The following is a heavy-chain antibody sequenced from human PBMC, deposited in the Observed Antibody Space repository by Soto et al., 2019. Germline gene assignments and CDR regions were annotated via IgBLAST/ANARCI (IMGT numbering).Heavy chain of an antibody. CDR3: ARDYGEGEQIVYGMDV. CDR1: GGSISSSSYY. D-gene: IGHD4-17*01. J-gene: IGHJ6*02. Sequence: SETLSLTCAVSGGSISSSSYYWGWIRQPPGKGLEWIGSIYYSGSTYYNPSLKSRVTISVDTSKNQFSLKLSSVTAADTAVYYCARDYGEGEQIVYGMDVWGQGTTVTVSS. V-gene: IGHV4-39*02. CDR2: IYYSGST.